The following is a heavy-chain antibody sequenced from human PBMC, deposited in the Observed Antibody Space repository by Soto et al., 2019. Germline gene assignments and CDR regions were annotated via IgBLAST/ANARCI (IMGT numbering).Heavy chain of an antibody. CDR2: IIPTFGTT. D-gene: IGHD6-13*01. J-gene: IGHJ5*02. Sequence: QVQLVQSGAEVKKPGSSVKVSCKAPGGNFSSNGIRWVRQAPGQGLELMGGIIPTFGTTNYAHKFRGRVTITAVESTGTAYMELSSMRSDDTAVYYCAGASDSTWYNWLDPWGQGTLVTVSS. V-gene: IGHV1-69*01. CDR1: GGNFSSNG. CDR3: AGASDSTWYNWLDP.